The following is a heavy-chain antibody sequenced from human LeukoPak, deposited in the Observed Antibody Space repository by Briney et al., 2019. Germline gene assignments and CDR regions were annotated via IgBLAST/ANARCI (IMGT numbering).Heavy chain of an antibody. D-gene: IGHD2-15*01. V-gene: IGHV3-23*01. CDR1: GLTLSNNA. Sequence: PGGSLRLSCAASGLTLSNNAMTWVRQAPGKGLEWVSSISGSGGDTYYADSVQGRFAISRDNSRTTLYLQMNSLRAEDTAIYYCASRFDSVVVGLYNWLDSWGQGTLVTVSS. J-gene: IGHJ5*01. CDR2: ISGSGGDT. CDR3: ASRFDSVVVGLYNWLDS.